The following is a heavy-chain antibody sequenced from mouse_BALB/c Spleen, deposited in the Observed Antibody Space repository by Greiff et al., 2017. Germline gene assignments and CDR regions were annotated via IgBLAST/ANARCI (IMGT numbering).Heavy chain of an antibody. CDR2: ISSGGSYT. D-gene: IGHD1-1*01. J-gene: IGHJ4*01. V-gene: IGHV5-9-3*01. Sequence: DVHLVESGGGLVKPGGSLKLSCAASGFTFSSYAMSWVRQTPEKRLEWVATISSGGSYTYYPDSVKGRFTISRDNAKNTLYLQMSSLRSEDTAMYYCARHGDYGSSRYYYAMDYWGQGTSVTVSS. CDR3: ARHGDYGSSRYYYAMDY. CDR1: GFTFSSYA.